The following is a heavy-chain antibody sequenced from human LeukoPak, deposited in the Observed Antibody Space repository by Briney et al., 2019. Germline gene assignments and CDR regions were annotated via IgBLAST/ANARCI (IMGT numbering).Heavy chain of an antibody. J-gene: IGHJ4*02. Sequence: ASVKVSCKASGYTFTSYGISWVRQAPGQGLEGMGWISAYNGNTNYAQKLQGRVTMTTDTSTSTAYMELRSRRSEDTAVYYCARDSPDGSGTYYNDSPDYWGQGTLVTVSS. CDR3: ARDSPDGSGTYYNDSPDY. CDR2: ISAYNGNT. V-gene: IGHV1-18*01. CDR1: GYTFTSYG. D-gene: IGHD3-10*01.